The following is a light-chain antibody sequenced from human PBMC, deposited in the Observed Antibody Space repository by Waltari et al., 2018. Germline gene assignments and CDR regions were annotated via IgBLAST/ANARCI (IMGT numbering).Light chain of an antibody. CDR1: QRVLNSSNNKNY. J-gene: IGKJ4*01. CDR3: QHYYSSPLT. V-gene: IGKV4-1*01. CDR2: WAS. Sequence: DIVMTQSPDSLAVSLGERATLNCKSSQRVLNSSNNKNYLAWHQQKPGQPPKLRIYWASTRESGVPDRFSGSGSGTDFTLTISSLQAEDVAVYYCQHYYSSPLTFGGGTKVEIK.